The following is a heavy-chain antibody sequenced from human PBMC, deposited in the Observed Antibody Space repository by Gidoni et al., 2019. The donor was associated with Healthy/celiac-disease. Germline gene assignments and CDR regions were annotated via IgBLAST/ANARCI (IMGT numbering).Heavy chain of an antibody. CDR1: GYTFTSYG. J-gene: IGHJ4*02. V-gene: IGHV1-18*01. CDR2: ISAYNGNT. Sequence: QLQLMQSGAEVKNPWASVKVSCKASGYTFTSYGISWVRQAPGQGLEWMGWISAYNGNTNYAQKLQGRVTMTTDTSTSTAYMELRSLRSDDTAVYYCARDSERQWLSRPSYWGQGTLVTVSS. D-gene: IGHD6-19*01. CDR3: ARDSERQWLSRPSY.